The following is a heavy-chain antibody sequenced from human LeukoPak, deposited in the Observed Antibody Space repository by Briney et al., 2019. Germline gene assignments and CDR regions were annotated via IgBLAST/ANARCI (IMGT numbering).Heavy chain of an antibody. J-gene: IGHJ4*02. Sequence: YDGSNKYCADSVKGRFTISRDNSKNTLYLQMNSLRAEDTAVYYCARDPGTGTAFDYWGQGTLVTVSS. CDR2: YDGSNK. V-gene: IGHV3-30*01. CDR3: ARDPGTGTAFDY. D-gene: IGHD1-7*01.